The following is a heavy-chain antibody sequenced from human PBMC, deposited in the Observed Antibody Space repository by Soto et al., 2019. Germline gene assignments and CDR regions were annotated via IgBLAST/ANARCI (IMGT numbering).Heavy chain of an antibody. CDR2: VSPSGDST. Sequence: PGGSLRLSCEASGFIFSTYSMTWVRQVPGKGLEWVAAVSPSGDSTYYADSLKGRLTISRDNSKNTVFLQMNSLSADDTGLYYCVKEQDVWGQEISVTVFS. V-gene: IGHV3-23*01. CDR1: GFIFSTYS. CDR3: VKEQDV. J-gene: IGHJ6*02.